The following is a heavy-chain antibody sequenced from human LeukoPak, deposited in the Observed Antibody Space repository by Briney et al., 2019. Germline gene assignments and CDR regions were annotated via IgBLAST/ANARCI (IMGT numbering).Heavy chain of an antibody. CDR1: GGSISSGDYY. Sequence: PSETLSLTCTVSGGSISSGDYYWSWIRQPPGKGLEWIGYIYYSGGTYYNPSLKSRVTISVDTSKNQFSLKLSSVTAADTAVYYCARLSYSSSSCWFDPWGQGTLVTVSS. J-gene: IGHJ5*02. D-gene: IGHD6-6*01. CDR3: ARLSYSSSSCWFDP. CDR2: IYYSGGT. V-gene: IGHV4-30-4*08.